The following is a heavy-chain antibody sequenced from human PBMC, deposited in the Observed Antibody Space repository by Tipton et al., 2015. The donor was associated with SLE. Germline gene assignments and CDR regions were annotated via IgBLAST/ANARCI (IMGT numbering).Heavy chain of an antibody. V-gene: IGHV4-59*01. CDR3: ARDDPDFWAFDI. CDR1: GGSFSAYY. CDR2: IYYSGST. Sequence: TLSLTCSVYGGSFSAYYWSWIRQPPGKGLEWIGYIYYSGSTNYNPSLKSRVTISVDTSKNQFSLKLSSVTAADTAVYYCARDDPDFWAFDIWGQGTMVTVSS. J-gene: IGHJ3*02. D-gene: IGHD3-3*01.